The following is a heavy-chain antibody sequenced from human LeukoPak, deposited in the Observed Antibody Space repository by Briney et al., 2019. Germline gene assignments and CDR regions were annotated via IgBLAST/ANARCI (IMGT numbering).Heavy chain of an antibody. CDR2: IYYSEST. CDR1: GGSIRSYY. CDR3: ASRSGSFSDALDI. V-gene: IGHV4-59*08. D-gene: IGHD3-10*01. J-gene: IGHJ3*02. Sequence: SETLSLTCTVSGGSIRSYYLGWIRQPPGQGLESIGYIYYSESTKYNPSLKSRVTMSVDTSKNQFSLKLSSVTAADTAVYYCASRSGSFSDALDIWGQGTLVTVSS.